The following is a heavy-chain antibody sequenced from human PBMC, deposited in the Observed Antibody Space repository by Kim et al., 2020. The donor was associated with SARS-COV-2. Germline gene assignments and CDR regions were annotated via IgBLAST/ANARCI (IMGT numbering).Heavy chain of an antibody. Sequence: SETLSLTCAVYGGSFSGYYWSWIRQPPGKGLEWIGEINHSGSTNYNPSLKSRVTISVDTSKNQFSLKLSSVTAADTAVYYCARRGNIAVAGTFVRNWYFDLWGRGTLVTVSS. V-gene: IGHV4-34*01. CDR1: GGSFSGYY. D-gene: IGHD6-19*01. CDR2: INHSGST. J-gene: IGHJ2*01. CDR3: ARRGNIAVAGTFVRNWYFDL.